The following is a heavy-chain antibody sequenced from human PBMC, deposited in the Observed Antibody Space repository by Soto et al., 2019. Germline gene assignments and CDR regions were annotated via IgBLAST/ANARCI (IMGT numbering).Heavy chain of an antibody. J-gene: IGHJ1*01. V-gene: IGHV1-69*02. CDR1: GGTFSSYT. CDR3: AIGYSSGWYAEYFQH. CDR2: IIPILGIA. D-gene: IGHD6-19*01. Sequence: QVQLVQSGAEVKKPGSSVKVSCKASGGTFSSYTISWVRQAPGQGLEWMGRIIPILGIANYAQKFQGRVTITADKSTSTAYMELSSLRSEDTAVYYCAIGYSSGWYAEYFQHWGQGTLVTVPS.